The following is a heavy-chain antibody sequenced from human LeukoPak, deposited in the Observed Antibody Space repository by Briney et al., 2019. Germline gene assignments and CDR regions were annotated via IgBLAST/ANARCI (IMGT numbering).Heavy chain of an antibody. CDR3: ARDCSGGSCSYNWFDP. D-gene: IGHD2-15*01. Sequence: GASVKVSCKASGYTFTSYGISWVRQAPRQGLEWMGWISAYNGNTNHAQKLQGRVTMTTDTSTSTAYMELRSLRSDDTAVYYCARDCSGGSCSYNWFDPWGQGTLVTVSS. V-gene: IGHV1-18*01. CDR1: GYTFTSYG. J-gene: IGHJ5*02. CDR2: ISAYNGNT.